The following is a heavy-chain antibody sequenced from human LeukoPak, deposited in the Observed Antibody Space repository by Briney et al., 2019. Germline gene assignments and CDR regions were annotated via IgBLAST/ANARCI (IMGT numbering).Heavy chain of an antibody. CDR3: ARRPINCIITNCYVDY. D-gene: IGHD2-2*01. CDR2: MNPNSGDT. CDR1: VYTFTNFY. V-gene: IGHV1-2*02. J-gene: IGHJ4*02. Sequence: ASVKVSCTASVYTFTNFYIHWVRQAPGHGLEWMGWMNPNSGDTSYAREFQDRVTMTRDTSLSTAYMELSRLRSDDTAVYFCARRPINCIITNCYVDYWGQGTLVTVSS.